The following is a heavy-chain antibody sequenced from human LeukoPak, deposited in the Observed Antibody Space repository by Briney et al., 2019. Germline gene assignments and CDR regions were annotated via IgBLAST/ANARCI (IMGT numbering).Heavy chain of an antibody. CDR1: GGSISSYY. CDR2: IYTSGST. CDR3: ARDSDCSSTSCGGYFDY. J-gene: IGHJ4*02. V-gene: IGHV4-4*07. Sequence: PSETLSLTCTVSGGSISSYYWSWIRQPAGKGLEWIGRIYTSGSTNYNPSLKSRVTISVDTSKNQFSLKLSSVTAADTAVYYCARDSDCSSTSCGGYFDYWGQGTLVTVSS. D-gene: IGHD2-2*01.